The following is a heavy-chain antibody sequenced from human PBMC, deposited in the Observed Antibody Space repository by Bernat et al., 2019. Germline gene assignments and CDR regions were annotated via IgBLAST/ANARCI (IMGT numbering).Heavy chain of an antibody. CDR2: IKSITEGGTT. V-gene: IGHV3-15*01. CDR3: ATGSTSCSRRCSWFDP. D-gene: IGHD2-2*01. J-gene: IGHJ5*02. CDR1: GFTFNNAW. Sequence: EVQLVESGGGLVKPGGSLRLSCAAFGFTFNNAWMSWVRQAPGKGLEWVGRIKSITEGGTTDYAAPVKGRFTISRDDSSNTLYLQMNSLRSEDTAVYYCATGSTSCSRRCSWFDPWGQGTLVTVSS.